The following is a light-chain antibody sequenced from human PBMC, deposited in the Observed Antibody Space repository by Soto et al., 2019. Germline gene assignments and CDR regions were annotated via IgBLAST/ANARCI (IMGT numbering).Light chain of an antibody. Sequence: QSALTQPASVSGSPGQSITISCTGTSSDVGGYNLVSWYQQYPGKAPKLMIYEDSKRPSGVSNRFSGSKSGNTASLTISGLQADDEADYYCCSFAASSTSVFGGGTKLTVL. CDR1: SSDVGGYNL. J-gene: IGLJ3*02. CDR2: EDS. CDR3: CSFAASSTSV. V-gene: IGLV2-23*01.